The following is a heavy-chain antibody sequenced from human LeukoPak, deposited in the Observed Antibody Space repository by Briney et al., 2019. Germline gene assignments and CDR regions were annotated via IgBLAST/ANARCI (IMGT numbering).Heavy chain of an antibody. CDR1: GYTFTSYG. J-gene: IGHJ4*02. Sequence: ASVKVSCKASGYTFTSYGISWVRQAPGQGLEWMGWISAYNGNTNYAQKLQGRVTMTTDTSTSTAYMELRSLRSDDTAVYYCARHPLETRNNTAMSRLAFDYWGRGTLVTVSS. CDR3: ARHPLETRNNTAMSRLAFDY. V-gene: IGHV1-18*01. D-gene: IGHD5-18*01. CDR2: ISAYNGNT.